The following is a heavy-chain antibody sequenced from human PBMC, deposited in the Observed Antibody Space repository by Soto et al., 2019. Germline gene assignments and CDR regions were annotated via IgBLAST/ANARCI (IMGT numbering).Heavy chain of an antibody. Sequence: SETLSLTCAVSGGSISSSNWWSWVRQPPGKGLEWIGEIYHSGSTNYNPSLKSRVTISVDKSKNQFSLKLSSVTAADTAVYYCARTAAASGSYPGYYFDYWGQGTLVTVSS. CDR2: IYHSGST. V-gene: IGHV4-4*02. CDR1: GGSISSSNW. D-gene: IGHD1-26*01. CDR3: ARTAAASGSYPGYYFDY. J-gene: IGHJ4*02.